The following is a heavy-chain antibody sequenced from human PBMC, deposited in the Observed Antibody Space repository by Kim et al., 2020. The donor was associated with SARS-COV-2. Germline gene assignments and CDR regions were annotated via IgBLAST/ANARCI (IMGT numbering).Heavy chain of an antibody. D-gene: IGHD3-3*01. CDR2: INHSGST. CDR1: GGSFSGYY. V-gene: IGHV4-34*01. CDR3: ARCRDFWSGYRNWFDP. J-gene: IGHJ5*02. Sequence: SETLSLTCAVYGGSFSGYYWSWIRQPPGEGLEWIGEINHSGSTNYNPSLKSRVTISVDTSKNQFSLKLSSVTAADTAVYYCARCRDFWSGYRNWFDPWGQGTLVTVSS.